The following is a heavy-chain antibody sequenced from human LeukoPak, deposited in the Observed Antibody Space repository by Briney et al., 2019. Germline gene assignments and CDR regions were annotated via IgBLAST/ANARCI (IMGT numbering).Heavy chain of an antibody. CDR3: ARDQEAFDY. CDR1: GYTFTSNY. V-gene: IGHV1-46*01. Sequence: ASVKVSCKASGYTFTSNYIHWVRQAPGQGLEWMGMVYPRDGSTSYAQKFQGRVTVTRDTSTSTVHMELSGLRSEDTAVYYCARDQEAFDYWGQGTLVTVSS. CDR2: VYPRDGST. J-gene: IGHJ4*02.